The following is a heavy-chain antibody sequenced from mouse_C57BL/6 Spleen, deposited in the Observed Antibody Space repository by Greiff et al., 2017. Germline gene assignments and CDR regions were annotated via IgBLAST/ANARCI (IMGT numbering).Heavy chain of an antibody. CDR3: ARRTVVAPYCDY. J-gene: IGHJ2*01. CDR2: IDPANGNT. CDR1: GFNIKNTY. Sequence: VQLQQSVAELVRPGASVKLSCTASGFNIKNTYMHWVKQRPEQGLEWIGRIDPANGNTKYAPKFKGKDTITADKSSNTAYLQLSSLTSEDTAIYYCARRTVVAPYCDYWGQGTTRTVSS. D-gene: IGHD1-1*01. V-gene: IGHV14-3*01.